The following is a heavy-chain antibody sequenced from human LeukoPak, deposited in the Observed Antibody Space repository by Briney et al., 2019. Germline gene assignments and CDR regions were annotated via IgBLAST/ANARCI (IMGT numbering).Heavy chain of an antibody. CDR3: ARARIRRSGGSCFDY. V-gene: IGHV4-34*01. J-gene: IGHJ4*02. CDR1: GYSISSGYY. Sequence: SETLSLTCAVSGYSISSGYYWSWIRQPPGKGLEWIGEINHSGSTNYNPSLKSRVTISVDTSKNQFSLKLSSVTAADTAVYYCARARIRRSGGSCFDYWGQGTLVTVSS. D-gene: IGHD2-15*01. CDR2: INHSGST.